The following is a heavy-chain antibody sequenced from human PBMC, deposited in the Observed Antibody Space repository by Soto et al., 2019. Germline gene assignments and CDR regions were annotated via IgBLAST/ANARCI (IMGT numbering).Heavy chain of an antibody. CDR2: IGTAGDP. CDR3: TRAGRTYYSSSSGIYYYYYGMDV. V-gene: IGHV3-13*05. Sequence: EVQLVESGGGLVQPGGSLRLSCAASGFTFSSYDIHWVRQATGKGLEWVSAIGTAGDPYYPGSVKGRFTISRENAKNSLYLQMNSLRAGDTAVYYCTRAGRTYYSSSSGIYYYYYGMDVWGQGTTVTVSS. CDR1: GFTFSSYD. J-gene: IGHJ6*02. D-gene: IGHD6-6*01.